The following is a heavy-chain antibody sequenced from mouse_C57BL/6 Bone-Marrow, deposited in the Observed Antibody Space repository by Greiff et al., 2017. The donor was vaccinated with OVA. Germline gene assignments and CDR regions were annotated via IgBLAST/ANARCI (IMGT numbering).Heavy chain of an antibody. D-gene: IGHD2-3*01. CDR1: GFTFSSYA. Sequence: EVKLMESGGGLVKPGGSLKLSCAASGFTFSSYAMSWVRQTPEKRLEWVATISDGGSYTYYPDNVKGRFTISRDNAKNNLYLQMSHLKSEDTAMYYCARGNGYYPFDYWGQGTTLTVSS. CDR2: ISDGGSYT. J-gene: IGHJ2*01. V-gene: IGHV5-4*03. CDR3: ARGNGYYPFDY.